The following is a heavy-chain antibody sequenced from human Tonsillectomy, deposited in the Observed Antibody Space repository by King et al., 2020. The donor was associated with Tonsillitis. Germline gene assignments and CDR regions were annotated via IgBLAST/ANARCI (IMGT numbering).Heavy chain of an antibody. V-gene: IGHV3-33*08. CDR2: IWYDGSNK. D-gene: IGHD4-11*01. Sequence: VQLVESGGTVVQPGSSLRLSCGASGFIFSNYGMHWVRQAPGKGLEWVALIWYDGSNKYYADSVKGRFTISRDNSKNTLYLQMNSLRAEDTAVYYCARGKGATVTEDYWGQGTQVTVSS. CDR1: GFIFSNYG. J-gene: IGHJ4*02. CDR3: ARGKGATVTEDY.